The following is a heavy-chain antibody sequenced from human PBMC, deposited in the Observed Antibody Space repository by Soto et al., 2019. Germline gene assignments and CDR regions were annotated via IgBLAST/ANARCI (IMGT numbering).Heavy chain of an antibody. CDR1: GFTFSSYA. J-gene: IGHJ6*02. D-gene: IGHD3-22*01. Sequence: GGALSLSCAASGFTFSSYAMSWVRQAPGKGLEWVSAISGSGGSTYYADSVKGRFTISRDNSKNTLYLQMNSLRAEDTAVYYCATRRGFTVTGYYYGMDVWGQGTTVTVSS. CDR2: ISGSGGST. CDR3: ATRRGFTVTGYYYGMDV. V-gene: IGHV3-23*01.